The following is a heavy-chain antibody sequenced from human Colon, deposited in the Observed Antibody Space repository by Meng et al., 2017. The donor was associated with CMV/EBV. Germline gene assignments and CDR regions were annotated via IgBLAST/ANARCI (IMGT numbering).Heavy chain of an antibody. J-gene: IGHJ4*02. V-gene: IGHV3-15*07. CDR2: IKSKTYAGPT. Sequence: SGFNFTKACMNWVCQTPGKGLEWVGRIKSKTYAGPTEYIASVEGRFSISRDDSINTMYLQMNSLQAEDTAVYFCTTDEVLASYHAHWGQGTLVTVSS. CDR3: TTDEVLASYHAH. CDR1: GFNFTKAC. D-gene: IGHD2-2*01.